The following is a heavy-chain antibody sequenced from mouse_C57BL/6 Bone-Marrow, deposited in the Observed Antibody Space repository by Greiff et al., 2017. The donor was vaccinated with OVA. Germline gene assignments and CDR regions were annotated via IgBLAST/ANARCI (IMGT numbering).Heavy chain of an antibody. CDR3: TRDRDGYYWYFDV. CDR1: GFTFSSYA. D-gene: IGHD2-3*01. CDR2: ISSGGDYI. V-gene: IGHV5-9-1*02. J-gene: IGHJ1*03. Sequence: EVQLQESGEGLVKPGGSLKLSCAASGFTFSSYAMSWVRQTPEKRLEWVAYISSGGDYIYYADTVKGRFTISRDNARNTLYLQMSSLKSEDTAMYYCTRDRDGYYWYFDVWGTGTTVTVSS.